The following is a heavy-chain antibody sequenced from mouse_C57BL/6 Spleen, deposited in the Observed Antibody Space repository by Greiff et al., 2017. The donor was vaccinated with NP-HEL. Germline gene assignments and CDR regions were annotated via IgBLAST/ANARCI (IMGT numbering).Heavy chain of an antibody. J-gene: IGHJ2*01. V-gene: IGHV5-9-1*02. CDR1: GFTFSSYA. Sequence: EVKLVESGEGLVKPGGSLKLSCAASGFTFSSYAMSWVHQTPEKRLEWVAYISSGGDYIYYADTVKGRFTISRDNARNTLYLQMSSLKSEDTAMYYCTRDRNYGSSFLFDYWGQGTTLTVSS. CDR3: TRDRNYGSSFLFDY. CDR2: ISSGGDYI. D-gene: IGHD1-1*01.